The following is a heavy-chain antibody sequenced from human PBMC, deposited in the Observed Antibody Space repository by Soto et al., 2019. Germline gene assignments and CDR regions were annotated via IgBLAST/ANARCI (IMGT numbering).Heavy chain of an antibody. V-gene: IGHV1-18*01. D-gene: IGHD6-19*01. CDR1: GYTFTSYG. CDR2: ISASHGNT. J-gene: IGHJ4*02. CDR3: ERVFSSGWYFKAHDY. Sequence: ASVKVSCKASGYTFTSYGISWVRQAPGQGLECMGWISASHGNTNYAQKLQGRVTMTTDTSTSTAYMELRSLRSDDTAVYYCERVFSSGWYFKAHDYWGQGTLVTVSS.